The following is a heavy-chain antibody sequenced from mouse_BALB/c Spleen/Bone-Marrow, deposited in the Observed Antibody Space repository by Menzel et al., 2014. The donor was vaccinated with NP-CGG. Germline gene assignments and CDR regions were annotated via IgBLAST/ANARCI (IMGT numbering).Heavy chain of an antibody. V-gene: IGHV14-3*02. D-gene: IGHD1-1*01. CDR3: TKKYGRNAWFAY. CDR1: GFNIKDTH. J-gene: IGHJ3*01. CDR2: IDPAKGNT. Sequence: VQLQQSGAEVVKPGASVKLSCTASGFNIKDTHIHWVKQRPEQGLEWIGMIDPAKGNTKYDPKFQGKATITSDTSSNTAYLQLSSQTCELSAVFFCTKKYGRNAWFAYWGQGTLVTVST.